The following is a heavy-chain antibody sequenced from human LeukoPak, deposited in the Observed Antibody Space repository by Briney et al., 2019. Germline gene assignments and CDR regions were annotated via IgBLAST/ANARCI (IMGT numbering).Heavy chain of an antibody. V-gene: IGHV1-69*13. CDR3: ARDGFRCYYDSSGPTYYFDY. D-gene: IGHD3-22*01. Sequence: GASVKVSCKASGGTFSSYAISWVRQAPGQGLEWMGGIIPIFGTANYAQKFQGRVTITADESTSTAYMELSSLRSEDTAVYYCARDGFRCYYDSSGPTYYFDYWGQGTLVTVSS. CDR1: GGTFSSYA. CDR2: IIPIFGTA. J-gene: IGHJ4*02.